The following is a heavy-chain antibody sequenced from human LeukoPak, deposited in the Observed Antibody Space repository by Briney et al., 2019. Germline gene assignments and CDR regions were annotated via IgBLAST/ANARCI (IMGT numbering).Heavy chain of an antibody. D-gene: IGHD2-15*01. CDR3: AREIVEGAFDI. Sequence: ASVKVSCKASGYTFTGYYMHWVRQAPGQGLEWMGWINANSGGTNYAQKFQGRVTMTRDTSISTAYMELSRLRSDDTAVYYCAREIVEGAFDIWGQGTMVTVSS. J-gene: IGHJ3*02. CDR2: INANSGGT. V-gene: IGHV1-2*02. CDR1: GYTFTGYY.